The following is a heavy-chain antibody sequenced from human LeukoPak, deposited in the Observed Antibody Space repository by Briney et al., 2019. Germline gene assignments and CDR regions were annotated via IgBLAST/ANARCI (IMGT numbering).Heavy chain of an antibody. CDR2: ISAYNGNT. D-gene: IGHD6-13*01. CDR3: ARSERRSSSWYLTY. V-gene: IGHV1-18*01. CDR1: GYTFTSYG. Sequence: ASVKVSCKASGYTFTSYGISWVRHAPGQGLEWMGWISAYNGNTNYAQKLQGRVTMTTDTSTSTAYMELRSLRSDDTAVYYCARSERRSSSWYLTYWGQGTLVTVSS. J-gene: IGHJ4*02.